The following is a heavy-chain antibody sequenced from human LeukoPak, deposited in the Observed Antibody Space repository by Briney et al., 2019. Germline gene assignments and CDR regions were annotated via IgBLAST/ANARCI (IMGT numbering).Heavy chain of an antibody. CDR3: ARHMSVTYDAFDI. V-gene: IGHV4-59*08. CDR2: VCYSGRT. CDR1: GGSTTGYY. J-gene: IGHJ3*02. Sequence: SETLPLTCTVSGGSTTGYYWTWIRQPPGKGLEWIGYVCYSGRTSYNASLKSRVTTSVDTSKNQFFLKLSSVTAADTAVYYCARHMSVTYDAFDIWGQGTMVTVSS. D-gene: IGHD2-21*02.